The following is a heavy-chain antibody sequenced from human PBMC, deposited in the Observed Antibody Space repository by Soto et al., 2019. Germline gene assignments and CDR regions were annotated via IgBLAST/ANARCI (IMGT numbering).Heavy chain of an antibody. D-gene: IGHD2-15*01. Sequence: EVQLLESGGGLVQPGGSLRLSCVASGFTFNTYAMSWVRQAPGKGLEWVSATSRNGDATYYADSVKGRFTISRDNSKNTLFLEMNSLGAEDTATYVCAKGWKYCSGGSCNVSPASDWGQGTLVTVSS. CDR3: AKGWKYCSGGSCNVSPASD. CDR1: GFTFNTYA. V-gene: IGHV3-23*01. J-gene: IGHJ4*02. CDR2: TSRNGDAT.